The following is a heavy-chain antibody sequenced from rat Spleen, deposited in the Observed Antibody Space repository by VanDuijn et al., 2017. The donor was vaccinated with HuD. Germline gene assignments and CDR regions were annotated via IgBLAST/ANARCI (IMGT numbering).Heavy chain of an antibody. V-gene: IGHV5-20*01. CDR2: ISYDGGST. J-gene: IGHJ2*01. Sequence: EVQLVESGGGLVQPGRSLKLSCAASGFTFSDYYMAWVRQAPTKGLEWVASISYDGGSTYYRDSVKGRFTISRDNAKSTLYLQMDSLGSEDTATYYCASQGGGPDYWGQGVMVTVSS. CDR1: GFTFSDYY. D-gene: IGHD1-11*01. CDR3: ASQGGGPDY.